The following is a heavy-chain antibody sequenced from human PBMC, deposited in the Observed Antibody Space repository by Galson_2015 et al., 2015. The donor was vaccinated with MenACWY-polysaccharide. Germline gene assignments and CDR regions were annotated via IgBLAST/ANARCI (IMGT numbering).Heavy chain of an antibody. CDR1: GGSISSYR. V-gene: IGHV4-59*01. J-gene: IGHJ5*02. CDR2: IYYTGTT. D-gene: IGHD6-19*01. CDR3: AGLMAGSPFGWFDP. Sequence: SETLSLTCTVSGGSISSYRWTWIRQPPGKGLEWIGYIYYTGTTKYNPSLTSRVTISVDTSKKYFSLKLSSVTAADTAVYYCAGLMAGSPFGWFDPWGQGTLVTVS.